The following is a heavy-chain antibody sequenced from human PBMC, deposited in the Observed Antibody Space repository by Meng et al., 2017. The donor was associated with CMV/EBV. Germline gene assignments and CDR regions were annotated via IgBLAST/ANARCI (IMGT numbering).Heavy chain of an antibody. Sequence: ASVKVSCKASGYTFTSYAMHWVRQAPGQRLEWMGWSNAGNGNTKYSQEFQGRVTITRDTSISTAYMELSRLRSDDTAVYYCARGIWFGEPGGMDVWGQGTTVTVSS. CDR2: SNAGNGNT. V-gene: IGHV1-3*02. D-gene: IGHD3-10*01. J-gene: IGHJ6*02. CDR3: ARGIWFGEPGGMDV. CDR1: GYTFTSYA.